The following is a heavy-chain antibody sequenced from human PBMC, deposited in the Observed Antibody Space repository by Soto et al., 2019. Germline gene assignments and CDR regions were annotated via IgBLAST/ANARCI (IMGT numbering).Heavy chain of an antibody. CDR2: IIPIFGTA. CDR3: ARAATADYYGMDV. J-gene: IGHJ6*02. D-gene: IGHD5-18*01. V-gene: IGHV1-69*13. CDR1: GGTLSSYS. Sequence: ASVKVSCKASGGTLSSYSISWVLQAPGQGLEWMGGIIPIFGTANYAQKFQGRVTITADESTSTAYMELSSLRSEDTAVYYCARAATADYYGMDVWGQGTTVTVSS.